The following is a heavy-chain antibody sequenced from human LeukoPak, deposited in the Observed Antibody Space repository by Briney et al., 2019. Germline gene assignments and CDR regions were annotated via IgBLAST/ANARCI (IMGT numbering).Heavy chain of an antibody. CDR1: GYTFTSYG. D-gene: IGHD6-13*01. CDR3: ARRVVGSSSWFDWFDP. CDR2: ISAYNGNT. Sequence: GASVKVSCKASGYTFTSYGISWVRQAPGQGLEWMGWISAYNGNTNYAQKLQGGVTMTTDTSTSTAYMELRSLRSDDTAVYYCARRVVGSSSWFDWFDPWGQGTLVTVSS. V-gene: IGHV1-18*04. J-gene: IGHJ5*02.